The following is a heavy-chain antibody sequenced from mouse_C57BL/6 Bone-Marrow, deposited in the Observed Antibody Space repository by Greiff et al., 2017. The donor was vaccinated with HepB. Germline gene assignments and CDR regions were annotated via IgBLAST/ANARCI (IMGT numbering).Heavy chain of an antibody. D-gene: IGHD1-1*01. V-gene: IGHV14-4*01. CDR1: GFNIKDDY. Sequence: EVQLVESGAELVRPGASVKLSCTASGFNIKDDYMHWVKQRPEQGLEWIGWIDPENGDTEYASKFQGKATITADTSSNTAYLQLSSLTSEDTAVYYCTKYYGISYGYWYFDVWGTGTTVTVSS. CDR3: TKYYGISYGYWYFDV. CDR2: IDPENGDT. J-gene: IGHJ1*03.